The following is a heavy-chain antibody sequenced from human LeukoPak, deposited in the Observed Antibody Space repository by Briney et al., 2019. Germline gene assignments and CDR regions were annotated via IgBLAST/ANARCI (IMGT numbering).Heavy chain of an antibody. J-gene: IGHJ4*02. D-gene: IGHD6-13*01. Sequence: PGGSLRLSCAASGFTFSSYWMHWVRQAPGKGLVWVSRINSDGSSTSYADSVKGRFTISRDNSKNTLYLQMNSLRAEDTAVYYCARGVRGYSSSWYDPFDYWGQGTLVTVSS. CDR3: ARGVRGYSSSWYDPFDY. CDR2: INSDGSST. V-gene: IGHV3-74*01. CDR1: GFTFSSYW.